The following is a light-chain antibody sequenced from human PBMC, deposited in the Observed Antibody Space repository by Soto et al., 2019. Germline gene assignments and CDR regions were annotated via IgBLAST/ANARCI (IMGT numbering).Light chain of an antibody. Sequence: DIQMTQSPSSLSASVGDRVTITCQASQGIGNYLTWYQQRLGKAPKLLIYDASTLETGVPSRFSGSGSGTDFTFTISSLQPEDFATYFCQQYGDLPLTFGGGTK. CDR2: DAS. J-gene: IGKJ4*01. CDR3: QQYGDLPLT. CDR1: QGIGNY. V-gene: IGKV1-33*01.